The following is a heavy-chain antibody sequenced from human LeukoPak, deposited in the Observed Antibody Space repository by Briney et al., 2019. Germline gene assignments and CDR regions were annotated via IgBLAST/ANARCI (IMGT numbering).Heavy chain of an antibody. CDR3: ARGVRYFDWFGTYYMDV. Sequence: GASVKVSCKASGHTFTSYGISWVRQATGQGLEWMGWMNPNSGNTGYAQKFQGRVTITRNTSISTAYVELSSLRSEDTAVYYCARGVRYFDWFGTYYMDVWGKGTTVTVSS. D-gene: IGHD3-9*01. J-gene: IGHJ6*03. CDR1: GHTFTSYG. V-gene: IGHV1-8*03. CDR2: MNPNSGNT.